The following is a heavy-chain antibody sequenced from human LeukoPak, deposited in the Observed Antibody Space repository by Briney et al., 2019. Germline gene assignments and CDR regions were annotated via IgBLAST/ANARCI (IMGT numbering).Heavy chain of an antibody. CDR2: MNTDTGNP. D-gene: IGHD3-10*01. J-gene: IGHJ5*02. CDR1: GYTFTNYA. V-gene: IGHV7-4-1*02. CDR3: AREKFGEFHNWFDP. Sequence: ASVKVSCKASGYTFTNYAINWVRQAPGQGLEWMGWMNTDTGNPTYAQAFIGRFVFSLDTSVSTAYLQISSLKADDTAVYYCAREKFGEFHNWFDPWGQGTLVTVSS.